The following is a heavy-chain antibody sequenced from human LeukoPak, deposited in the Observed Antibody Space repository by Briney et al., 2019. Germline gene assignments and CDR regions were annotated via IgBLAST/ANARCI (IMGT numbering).Heavy chain of an antibody. V-gene: IGHV4-34*01. CDR3: ARDESVSDPQGWFDP. CDR2: INHSGST. J-gene: IGHJ5*02. Sequence: PSETLSLTCAVYGGSFSGYYWSWIRQPPGKGLEWIGEINHSGSTNYNPSLKSRVTISVDTSKNQFSLKLSSVTATDTAVYYCARDESVSDPQGWFDPWGQGTLVTVSS. CDR1: GGSFSGYY.